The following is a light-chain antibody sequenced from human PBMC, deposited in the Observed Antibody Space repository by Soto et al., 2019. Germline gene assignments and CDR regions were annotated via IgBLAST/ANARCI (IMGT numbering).Light chain of an antibody. CDR3: PRHNSAPPVT. V-gene: IGKV1-27*01. J-gene: IGKJ3*01. Sequence: DIQMTQSPSSLSASVGDRVTISCRASQDINNYLAWYQPKPGKAPKLLIYAASTLQSGLPSRFSRSGSGTACTPAISILQPEDLATCYCPRHNSAPPVTFGPGTKV. CDR1: QDINNY. CDR2: AAS.